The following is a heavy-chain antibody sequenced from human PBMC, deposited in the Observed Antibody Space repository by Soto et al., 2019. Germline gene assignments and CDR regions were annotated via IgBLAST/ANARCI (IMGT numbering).Heavy chain of an antibody. Sequence: GGSLRLSCAASDFTFGDFAMSWVRQAPGKGLEWVASISASSRSTYYADSVRGRFSISRDNSKNTLVLQMKILTAADTALYFCAKNYYESGSYYLFDAWGQGTQVTVSS. CDR1: DFTFGDFA. D-gene: IGHD3-10*01. V-gene: IGHV3-23*01. J-gene: IGHJ5*02. CDR3: AKNYYESGSYYLFDA. CDR2: ISASSRST.